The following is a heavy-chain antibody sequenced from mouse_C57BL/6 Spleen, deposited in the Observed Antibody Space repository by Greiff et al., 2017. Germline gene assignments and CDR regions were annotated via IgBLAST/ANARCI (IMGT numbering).Heavy chain of an antibody. V-gene: IGHV2-9*01. J-gene: IGHJ4*01. CDR2: IWGGGST. Sequence: VMLVESGPGLVAPSQSLSITCTVSGFSLTSYGVDWVRQPPGKGLEWLGVIWGGGSTNYNSALMSRLSISKDNSKSQVFLKMNSLQTDDTAVYYGAKHRDGSVYVAMDYWGQGTSVTVSS. D-gene: IGHD1-1*01. CDR1: GFSLTSYG. CDR3: AKHRDGSVYVAMDY.